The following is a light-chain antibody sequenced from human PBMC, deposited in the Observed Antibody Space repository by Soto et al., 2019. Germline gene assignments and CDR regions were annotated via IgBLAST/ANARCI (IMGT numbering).Light chain of an antibody. CDR1: QTVTTY. Sequence: DIQMTQSPSSLSASVGDRVTITCRASQTVTTYLNWYQQKPGEAPKLLIYAASTLHTGVPSRFSGSGSGTDSTLTSNGLQPEDFATYFCHQSCSTSFTFVPGTTVDI. CDR2: AAS. V-gene: IGKV1-39*01. J-gene: IGKJ3*01. CDR3: HQSCSTSFT.